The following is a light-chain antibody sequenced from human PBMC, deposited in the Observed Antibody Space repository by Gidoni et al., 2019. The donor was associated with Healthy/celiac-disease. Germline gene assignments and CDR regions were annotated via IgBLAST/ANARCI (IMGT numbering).Light chain of an antibody. Sequence: SPATLSLSPGERATLSCRASQSVSSYLAWYQQKPGQAPRLLIYDASNRATGIPARFSGSGSVTDFTLTISSLEPEDFAVYYCQQRSNWLITFGQGTRLEIK. CDR1: QSVSSY. V-gene: IGKV3-11*01. J-gene: IGKJ5*01. CDR2: DAS. CDR3: QQRSNWLIT.